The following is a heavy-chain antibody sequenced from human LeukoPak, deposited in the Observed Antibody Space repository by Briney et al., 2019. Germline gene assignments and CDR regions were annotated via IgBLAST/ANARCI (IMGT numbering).Heavy chain of an antibody. D-gene: IGHD3-10*01. CDR1: GGSIESGSYY. V-gene: IGHV4-61*02. CDR2: IYVSGTT. J-gene: IGHJ6*03. Sequence: PSETLSLTCTVSGGSIESGSYYWNWIRQPAGKGLEWIGRIYVSGTTIYNPSLRSRVTISVDTSKNQFSLKLSSVTAADTAVYYCARDPIWFGELGYYYYMDVWGKGTTVTVSS. CDR3: ARDPIWFGELGYYYYMDV.